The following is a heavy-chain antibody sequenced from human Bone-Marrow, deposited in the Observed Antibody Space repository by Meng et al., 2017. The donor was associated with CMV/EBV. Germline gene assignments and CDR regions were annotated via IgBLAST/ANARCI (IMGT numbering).Heavy chain of an antibody. V-gene: IGHV4-38-2*02. CDR1: TYSISSGYY. CDR2: TYHSGIS. J-gene: IGHJ4*02. D-gene: IGHD2-8*01. CDR3: VLSKGTALISN. Sequence: SETLSLTCTVSTYSISSGYYWGWIRQPPGKGLEWLGTTYHSGISFFNPSLKSRLTMSVDTSKNQFSLRLSSVTAADTAMYYCVLSKGTALISNWGQGTLVTVYS.